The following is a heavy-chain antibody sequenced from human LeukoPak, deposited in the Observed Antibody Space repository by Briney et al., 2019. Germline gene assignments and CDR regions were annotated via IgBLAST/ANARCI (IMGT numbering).Heavy chain of an antibody. J-gene: IGHJ4*02. Sequence: PSETLSLTCPVSGDSISNYFWGWIRQPPGKGLEWIGYVYYSGSTNFNPSLKSRVTMSLNTSKNQFSLKLRSVTAADTAVYYCARGEDDYGEYYFDYWGQGTLVTVSS. CDR1: GDSISNYF. CDR2: VYYSGST. V-gene: IGHV4-59*08. CDR3: ARGEDDYGEYYFDY. D-gene: IGHD4-17*01.